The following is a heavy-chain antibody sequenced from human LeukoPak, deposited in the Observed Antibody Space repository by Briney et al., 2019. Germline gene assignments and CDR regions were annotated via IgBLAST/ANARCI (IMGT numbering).Heavy chain of an antibody. Sequence: SETLSLTCTVSGGSISTYYWSWIRQPPGKGLEWIGYIYYSGSTSYNPSLKSRVTISVDTSKNQFSLKLSSVTAADTAVYYCAREGAAAGTNFDYWGQGTLVTVSS. CDR3: AREGAAAGTNFDY. CDR1: GGSISTYY. V-gene: IGHV4-59*12. J-gene: IGHJ4*02. CDR2: IYYSGST. D-gene: IGHD6-13*01.